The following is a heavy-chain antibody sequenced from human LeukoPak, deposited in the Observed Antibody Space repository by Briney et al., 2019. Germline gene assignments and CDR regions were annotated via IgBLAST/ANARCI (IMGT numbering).Heavy chain of an antibody. D-gene: IGHD1-1*01. Sequence: GGSLRLSCAASGFAFSSSGMHWVRQAPGKGLEWVAFIRYNGIDKYYAESVKDRITISRDDSKNTVYLQMNSLRPDDTAVYYCAKPHDSTGRHSLDFWGQGTLVTVST. V-gene: IGHV3-30*02. CDR2: IRYNGIDK. J-gene: IGHJ4*02. CDR1: GFAFSSSG. CDR3: AKPHDSTGRHSLDF.